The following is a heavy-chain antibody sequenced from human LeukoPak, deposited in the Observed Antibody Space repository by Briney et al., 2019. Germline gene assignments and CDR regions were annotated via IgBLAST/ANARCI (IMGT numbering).Heavy chain of an antibody. CDR2: IKQDGSEK. Sequence: GGALRLSYAASGFTFSSHWMSWVRQDPGKRREWVAHIKQDGSEKYYVDSVKGRFTISRDNAKNSLYLQMNSLGAEDTAVYYCARGGEVLDYWGQGTLVTVSS. V-gene: IGHV3-7*03. CDR1: GFTFSSHW. CDR3: ARGGEVLDY. D-gene: IGHD2-21*01. J-gene: IGHJ4*02.